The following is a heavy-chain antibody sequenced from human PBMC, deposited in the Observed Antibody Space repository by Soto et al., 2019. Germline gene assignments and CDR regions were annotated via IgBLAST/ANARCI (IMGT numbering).Heavy chain of an antibody. J-gene: IGHJ6*02. Sequence: GWSLRLSCAASGFTFSSYSMNWVRQAPGKGLEWVSSISSSSSYIYYADSVKVRFTISRDNAKNSLYLQMNSLRAEDTAVYYCVFAPAANYYYYGMDVWGQGTTVTVSS. CDR1: GFTFSSYS. D-gene: IGHD2-2*01. CDR2: ISSSSSYI. CDR3: VFAPAANYYYYGMDV. V-gene: IGHV3-21*01.